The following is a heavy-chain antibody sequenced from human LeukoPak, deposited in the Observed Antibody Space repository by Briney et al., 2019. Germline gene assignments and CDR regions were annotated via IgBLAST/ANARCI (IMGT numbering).Heavy chain of an antibody. CDR1: GYTFTGYY. V-gene: IGHV1-2*06. CDR3: ARDRSRLGELSLPDY. Sequence: VASVKASCKASGYTFTGYYMHWVRQAPGQGLEWMGRINPNSGGTNYAQKFQGRVTMTRDTSISTAYMELSRLRSDDTAVYYCARDRSRLGELSLPDYWGQGTLVTVSS. D-gene: IGHD3-16*02. J-gene: IGHJ4*02. CDR2: INPNSGGT.